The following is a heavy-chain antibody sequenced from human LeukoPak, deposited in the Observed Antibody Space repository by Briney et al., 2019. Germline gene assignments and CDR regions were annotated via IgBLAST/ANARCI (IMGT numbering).Heavy chain of an antibody. D-gene: IGHD3/OR15-3a*01. J-gene: IGHJ5*02. V-gene: IGHV3-30*18. CDR2: ISYDGSNK. CDR1: GFTFSSYG. Sequence: GGSLRLSCAASGFTFSSYGMHWVRLAPRTGLEWAAVISYDGSNKYYADSVKGRFTISRDNSKNTLYLQMNSLRAEDTAVYYCAKDSFGLGPWGQGTLVTVSS. CDR3: AKDSFGLGP.